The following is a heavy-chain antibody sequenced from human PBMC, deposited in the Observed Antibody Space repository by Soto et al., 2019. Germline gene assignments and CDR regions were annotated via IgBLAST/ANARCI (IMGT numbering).Heavy chain of an antibody. CDR2: LYYSGST. J-gene: IGHJ4*02. V-gene: IGHV4-39*01. Sequence: QLQLQESGPGLVKPSETLSLTCTVSGGSIISSSYYWGWIRQPPGNVLEWIGSLYYSGSTYYNPSLKSRVTISVDTSKNQFSLKPSSVTAADTAVYYCATLWFGECNYWGQGTLVTVSS. CDR1: GGSIISSSYY. D-gene: IGHD3-10*01. CDR3: ATLWFGECNY.